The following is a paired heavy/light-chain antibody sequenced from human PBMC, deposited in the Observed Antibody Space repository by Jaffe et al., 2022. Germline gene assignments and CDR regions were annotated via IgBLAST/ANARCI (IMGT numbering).Heavy chain of an antibody. CDR1: GFTFSGYM. J-gene: IGHJ4*02. V-gene: IGHV3-7*05. Sequence: EEQLVESGGDLVQPGGSLRLSCAASGFTFSGYMMTWVRLLPGKGLECVANIKTDGSAAYYVDSVEGRFSISRDNAKNSLYLQMNSLRAEDTAVYYCARDNKYKVDIWGQGTLVTVSS. CDR2: IKTDGSAA. CDR3: ARDNKYKVDI. D-gene: IGHD1-1*01.
Light chain of an antibody. CDR2: EVT. J-gene: IGLJ1*01. CDR3: SSYAGRHSYV. V-gene: IGLV2-8*01. CDR1: SNDVGAYNY. Sequence: QSALTQPPSASGSPGQSVTISCTGTSNDVGAYNYVSWYQHHPGKGPKLLIYEVTKRPSGVPDRFSGSKSGNTASLTVSGLQAEDEADYYCSSYAGRHSYVFGPGTQVTVL.